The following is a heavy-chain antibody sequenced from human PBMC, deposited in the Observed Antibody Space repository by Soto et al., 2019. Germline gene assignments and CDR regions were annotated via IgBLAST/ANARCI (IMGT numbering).Heavy chain of an antibody. V-gene: IGHV1-69*13. Sequence: SVKVSCKASGGTFSSYAISWVRQAPGQGLEWMGGIIPIFGTANYAQKFQGRVTITADESTSTAYMELSSLRSEDTAVYYCARWHTYYYDSSGYHYGMDVWGQGTTVTVSS. D-gene: IGHD3-22*01. J-gene: IGHJ6*02. CDR1: GGTFSSYA. CDR3: ARWHTYYYDSSGYHYGMDV. CDR2: IIPIFGTA.